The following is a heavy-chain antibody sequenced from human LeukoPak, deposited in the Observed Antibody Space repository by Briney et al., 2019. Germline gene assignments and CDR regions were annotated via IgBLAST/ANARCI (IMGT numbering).Heavy chain of an antibody. CDR3: AKGGSTWYHFDY. V-gene: IGHV3-30*02. D-gene: IGHD6-13*01. CDR2: IWYDGSNK. CDR1: GFTFSSYA. Sequence: GGSLRLSCAASGFTFSSYAIHWVRQAPGKGLEWVAFIWYDGSNKYYADSVKGRFTIYRDNSENTLYLQMNSLRPEDTAVYYCAKGGSTWYHFDYWGQGTLVTVSS. J-gene: IGHJ4*02.